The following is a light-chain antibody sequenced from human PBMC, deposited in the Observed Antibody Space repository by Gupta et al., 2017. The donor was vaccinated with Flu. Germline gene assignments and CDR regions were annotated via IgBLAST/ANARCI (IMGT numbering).Light chain of an antibody. CDR1: TSDVSSNNT. V-gene: IGLV2-14*01. CDR2: EVS. CDR3: RAYTNNRTVYV. J-gene: IGLJ1*01. Sequence: QSALLPPASVSGSARKSITITCTDATSDVSSNNTVSWYQQHPGKAPKLLIYEVSHRPSGVSNRFSGSKSGNTASLTISGLQSEDEADYYCRAYTNNRTVYVFGTGTKITVL.